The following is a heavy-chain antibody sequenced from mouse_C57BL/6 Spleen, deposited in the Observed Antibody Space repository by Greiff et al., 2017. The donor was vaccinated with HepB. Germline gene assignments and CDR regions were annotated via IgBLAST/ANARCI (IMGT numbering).Heavy chain of an antibody. Sequence: EVHLVESGPGLVKPSQSLSLTCSVTGYSITSGYYWNWIRQFPGNKLEWMGYISYDGSNNYNPSLKNRISITRDTSKNQFFLKLNSVTTEDTATYYCARASEDWGQGTTLTVSS. D-gene: IGHD1-3*01. J-gene: IGHJ2*01. CDR2: ISYDGSN. CDR3: ARASED. CDR1: GYSITSGYY. V-gene: IGHV3-6*01.